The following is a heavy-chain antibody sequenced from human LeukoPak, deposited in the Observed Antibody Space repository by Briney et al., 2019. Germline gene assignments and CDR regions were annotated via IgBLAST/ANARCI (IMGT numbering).Heavy chain of an antibody. D-gene: IGHD3-3*01. CDR2: FDPEDGET. J-gene: IGHJ5*02. V-gene: IGHV1-24*01. CDR3: ATALHYDFWSGYS. CDR1: GYTLTELS. Sequence: ASVKVSCEVSGYTLTELSMHWVRQAPGKGLEWMGGFDPEDGETIYAQKFQGRVTMTEDTSTDTAYMELSSLRSEDTAVYYCATALHYDFWSGYSWGQGTLVTVSS.